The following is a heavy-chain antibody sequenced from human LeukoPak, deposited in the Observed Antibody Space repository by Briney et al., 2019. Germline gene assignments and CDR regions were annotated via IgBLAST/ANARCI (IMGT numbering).Heavy chain of an antibody. Sequence: PGGSLRLSCVVSGFTFTDYYMTWVRQAPGKGLEWLSYISGNSAGINYLDSVKGRFTISRDNAKNSLYLQMNSLRVEDTAVYYCTRDPRRLDYLGQGTLVTVSS. CDR3: TRDPRRLDY. V-gene: IGHV3-11*01. CDR2: ISGNSAGI. CDR1: GFTFTDYY. J-gene: IGHJ4*02.